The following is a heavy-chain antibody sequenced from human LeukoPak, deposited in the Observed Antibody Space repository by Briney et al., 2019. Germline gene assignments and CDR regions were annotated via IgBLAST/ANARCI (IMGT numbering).Heavy chain of an antibody. CDR2: ISSSSSYI. CDR3: AREYLDYYDSSGYLDY. Sequence: PGGSLRLSCAASGFAFSSYAMSWVRQAPGKGLEWVSSISSSSSYIYYADSVKGRFTISRDNAKNSLYLQMNSLRAEDTAVYYCAREYLDYYDSSGYLDYWGQGTLVTVSS. D-gene: IGHD3-22*01. V-gene: IGHV3-21*01. CDR1: GFAFSSYA. J-gene: IGHJ4*02.